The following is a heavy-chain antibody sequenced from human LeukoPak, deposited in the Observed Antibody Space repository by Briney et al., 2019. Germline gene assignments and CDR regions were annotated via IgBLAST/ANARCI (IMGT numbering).Heavy chain of an antibody. Sequence: PSETLSLTCTVSGGSINGYYWTWIRQSPGKGPEWIGYVYYSGSTNYNPSLKNRVTISVDTSKNHFSLRLGSVTAADTAVYYCAQNFYDSSGLYFDYWGQGTLVTVSS. V-gene: IGHV4-59*08. CDR1: GGSINGYY. D-gene: IGHD3-22*01. CDR2: VYYSGST. J-gene: IGHJ4*02. CDR3: AQNFYDSSGLYFDY.